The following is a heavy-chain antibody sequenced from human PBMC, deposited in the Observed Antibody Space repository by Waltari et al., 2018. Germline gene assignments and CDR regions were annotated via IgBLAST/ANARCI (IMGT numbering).Heavy chain of an antibody. J-gene: IGHJ4*02. V-gene: IGHV4-59*11. Sequence: QVQLQESGPGLVKPSETLSLTCTVSGGSISSHYWSWIRQPPGKGLEWIGYISYSGSTNYNPSLKSRVTISVDTSKNQFSLKLSSVTAADTAVYYCARARYCSGGSCYSDFDYWGQGTLVTVSS. CDR2: ISYSGST. D-gene: IGHD2-15*01. CDR1: GGSISSHY. CDR3: ARARYCSGGSCYSDFDY.